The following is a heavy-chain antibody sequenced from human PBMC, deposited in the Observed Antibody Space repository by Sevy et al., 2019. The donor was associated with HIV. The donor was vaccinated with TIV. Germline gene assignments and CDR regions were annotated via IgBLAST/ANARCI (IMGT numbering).Heavy chain of an antibody. CDR2: ISYDGINK. V-gene: IGHV3-30-3*01. Sequence: GGSLRLSCAASGFIFCNYAMHWVRQAPGKGLEWVAVISYDGINKYYADSVKGRFTISRDNSKNTLYVQMNSLRAEDTAVSYCARDSNSGYYYYYAMDVWGQGTTVTVSS. CDR1: GFIFCNYA. CDR3: ARDSNSGYYYYYAMDV. D-gene: IGHD1-26*01. J-gene: IGHJ6*02.